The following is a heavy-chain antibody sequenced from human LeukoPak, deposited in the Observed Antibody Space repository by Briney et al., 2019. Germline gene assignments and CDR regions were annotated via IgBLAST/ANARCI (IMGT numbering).Heavy chain of an antibody. CDR1: GYSFTSYW. D-gene: IGHD2-8*01. CDR2: IYPGDSDT. Sequence: GESLKISCKGSGYSFTSYWIGWVRQMPGKGLEWMGIIYPGDSDTRYSPSFQGQATISADKSISTAYLQWSSLKASDTAMYYCARRYCTNGVCYSYFDYWSQGTLVTVSS. V-gene: IGHV5-51*01. J-gene: IGHJ4*02. CDR3: ARRYCTNGVCYSYFDY.